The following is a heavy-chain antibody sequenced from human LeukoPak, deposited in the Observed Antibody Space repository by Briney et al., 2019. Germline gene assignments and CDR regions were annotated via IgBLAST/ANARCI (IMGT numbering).Heavy chain of an antibody. Sequence: GGSLRLSCAASGFTFNHYGMHWVRQAPGKGLEWVAVISTDGSNKYYADSVKGRSTISRDNSKSTLYLQMNSLRAEDTAVYYCAKDRGAVSGINYYGMDVWGQGTTVTVSS. CDR2: ISTDGSNK. CDR3: AKDRGAVSGINYYGMDV. CDR1: GFTFNHYG. J-gene: IGHJ6*02. V-gene: IGHV3-30*18. D-gene: IGHD6-19*01.